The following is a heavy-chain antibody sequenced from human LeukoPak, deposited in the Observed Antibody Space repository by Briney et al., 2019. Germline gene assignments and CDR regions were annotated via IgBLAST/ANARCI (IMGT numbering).Heavy chain of an antibody. CDR3: ARHNYYDSGPFDY. CDR2: IIPILGIA. CDR1: GYTFTSYG. V-gene: IGHV1-69*04. D-gene: IGHD3-22*01. J-gene: IGHJ4*02. Sequence: GASVKVSCKASGYTFTSYGISWVRQAPGQGLEWMGRIIPILGIANYAQKFQGRVTITADKSTSTAYMELSSLRSEDTAVYYCARHNYYDSGPFDYWGQGTLVTVSS.